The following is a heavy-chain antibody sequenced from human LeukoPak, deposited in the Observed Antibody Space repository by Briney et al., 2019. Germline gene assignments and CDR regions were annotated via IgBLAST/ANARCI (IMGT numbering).Heavy chain of an antibody. J-gene: IGHJ4*02. CDR1: GYTFTYYY. CDR3: ARSPYTYGSLFYLDY. D-gene: IGHD5-18*01. Sequence: ASVKVSCKASGYTFTYYYIHWVRQAPGQGLEWMGIINPGGGSTTYAQKFQGRVTLTRDMSTNTVSLELSSLRSEDTAMYYCARSPYTYGSLFYLDYWGQGTLVTVSS. CDR2: INPGGGST. V-gene: IGHV1-46*01.